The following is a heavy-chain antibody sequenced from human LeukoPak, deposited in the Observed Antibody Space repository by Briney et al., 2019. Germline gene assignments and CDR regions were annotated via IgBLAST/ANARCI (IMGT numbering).Heavy chain of an antibody. J-gene: IGHJ4*02. CDR2: ITPNSGGT. Sequence: ASVKVSRKASGYTFTTYNIHWVRQAPGQGLEWMGWITPNSGGTNYAQKFQGRVTMTRDTSVSTAYMELSRLRSDDTAAYSCARGRGGGYFDFWGQETLVTVSS. CDR1: GYTFTTYN. CDR3: ARGRGGGYFDF. V-gene: IGHV1-2*02. D-gene: IGHD2-15*01.